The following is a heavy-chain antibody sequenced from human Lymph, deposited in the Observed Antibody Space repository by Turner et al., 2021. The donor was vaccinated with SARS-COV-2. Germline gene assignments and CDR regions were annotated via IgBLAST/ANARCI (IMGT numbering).Heavy chain of an antibody. J-gene: IGHJ2*01. CDR2: ISYDGSNK. CDR3: ARGALTGVSYWYFDL. CDR1: GFTFSRYA. Sequence: QVQLVESGGGVVQPGRSLRLSCAASGFTFSRYALHWVRQAPGKGLEWVAVISYDGSNKYYAESGKGRFTISRDNSKNTLYLQMNSRRAEDTAVYYCARGALTGVSYWYFDLWGRGTLVTVSS. D-gene: IGHD3-9*01. V-gene: IGHV3-30-3*01.